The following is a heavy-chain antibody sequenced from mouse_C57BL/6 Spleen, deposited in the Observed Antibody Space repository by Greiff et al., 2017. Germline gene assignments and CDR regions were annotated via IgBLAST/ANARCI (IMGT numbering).Heavy chain of an antibody. J-gene: IGHJ2*01. CDR2: IDPSDSET. V-gene: IGHV1-52*01. D-gene: IGHD4-1*01. CDR3: ARGGSELTATFGY. Sequence: QVQLQQPGAELVRPGSSVKLSCKASGYTFTSYWMHWVKQRPIQGLEWIGNIDPSDSETHYNQKFKDKATLTVDKSSSTAYMQLSSLTSEDSAVYCCARGGSELTATFGYWGQSTTLTVAS. CDR1: GYTFTSYW.